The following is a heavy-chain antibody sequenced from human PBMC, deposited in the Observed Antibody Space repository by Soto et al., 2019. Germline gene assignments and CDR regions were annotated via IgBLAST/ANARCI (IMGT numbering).Heavy chain of an antibody. D-gene: IGHD6-25*01. CDR1: GFALSDYS. CDR3: AGSADDGRDN. Sequence: EVQLVESGGGQVKPGGSLRLSCAASGFALSDYSMNWVRQAPGKGLEWVSSITSSSRFINYAESVKGRFIISRDNAKNSLYLQMNNLRVEDTAVYYCAGSADDGRDNWGQGTLVTVSS. J-gene: IGHJ4*02. CDR2: ITSSSRFI. V-gene: IGHV3-21*01.